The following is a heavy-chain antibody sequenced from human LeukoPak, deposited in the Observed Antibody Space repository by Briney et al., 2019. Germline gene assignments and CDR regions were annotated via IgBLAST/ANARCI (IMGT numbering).Heavy chain of an antibody. V-gene: IGHV4-59*08. CDR3: ARPLDYGDYAPFDY. Sequence: SSETLSLTCTVSGGSISSYYWSWIRQPPGKGLEWIGYIYYSGSTNYNPSLKSRVTISVDTSKNQFSLKLSSVTAADTAVYYCARPLDYGDYAPFDYWGQGTLVTVSS. CDR2: IYYSGST. D-gene: IGHD4-17*01. J-gene: IGHJ4*02. CDR1: GGSISSYY.